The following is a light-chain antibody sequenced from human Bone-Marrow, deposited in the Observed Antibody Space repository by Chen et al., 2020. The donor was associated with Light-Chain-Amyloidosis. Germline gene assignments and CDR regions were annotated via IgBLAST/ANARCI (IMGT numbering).Light chain of an antibody. CDR1: SSDVGSNNL. CDR2: AVS. CDR3: SSYAGRSTYV. V-gene: IGLV2-23*02. J-gene: IGLJ1*01. Sequence: QSALTQPASVSGSPGQSITISCTGTSSDVGSNNLVSWYQQHPGKAPELIIYAVSQRPSGVSNRFSGSKSGNTASLTISGLQAEDEADYFCSSYAGRSTYVFGTGTKVSVL.